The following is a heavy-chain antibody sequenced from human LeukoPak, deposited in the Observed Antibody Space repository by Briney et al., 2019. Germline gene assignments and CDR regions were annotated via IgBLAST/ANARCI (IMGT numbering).Heavy chain of an antibody. CDR2: INTNTGNP. CDR1: GYTFTSYA. V-gene: IGHV7-4-1*02. CDR3: ARDRPFDILTGYDLFDY. J-gene: IGHJ4*02. D-gene: IGHD3-9*01. Sequence: ASVKVSCKASGYTFTSYAMNWVRQAPGQGLEWMGWINTNTGNPTYAQGFTGRFVFSLDTSVSTAYLQISSLKAEDTAVYYCARDRPFDILTGYDLFDYWGQGTLVTVSS.